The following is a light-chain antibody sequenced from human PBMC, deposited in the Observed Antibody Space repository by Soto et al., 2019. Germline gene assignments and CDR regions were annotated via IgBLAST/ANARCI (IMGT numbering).Light chain of an antibody. CDR3: QQYNSYSSWT. J-gene: IGKJ1*01. CDR1: QGIRHD. V-gene: IGKV1-6*01. CDR2: AAS. Sequence: AIEMTQSPASLSVSVGDRVTITCRASQGIRHDLGWYQQKPGKAPELLIYAASILQTGVPSRFSGSGSGTDFTLTITSLQPEDFAIYYCQQYNSYSSWTFGQGTKVEIK.